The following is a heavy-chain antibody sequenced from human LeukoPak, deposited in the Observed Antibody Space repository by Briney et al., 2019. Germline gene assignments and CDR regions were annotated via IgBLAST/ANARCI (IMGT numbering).Heavy chain of an antibody. CDR3: ARVGYCSSTMCYGTFYYYMDV. J-gene: IGHJ6*03. Sequence: SETLSLTCTVSGGSFSSSDFYWGWIRQSPEKGLEWIGNIYFSGVTYFSPSLKSRVTLFLDTSKNQFSLKLRSVTAADTAVYYCARVGYCSSTMCYGTFYYYMDVWGKGTTVTVSS. CDR1: GGSFSSSDFY. D-gene: IGHD2-2*01. V-gene: IGHV4-39*01. CDR2: IYFSGVT.